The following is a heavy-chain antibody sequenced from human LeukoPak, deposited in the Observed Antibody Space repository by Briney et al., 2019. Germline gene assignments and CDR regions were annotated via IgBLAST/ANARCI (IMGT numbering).Heavy chain of an antibody. J-gene: IGHJ4*02. V-gene: IGHV4-59*01. CDR3: ARAERGGLYDY. CDR2: IYYSGST. Sequence: SETLSLTCTVSGGSISSYYWSWIRQPPGKGLEWIGYIYYSGSTNYNPSLKSRVTISVDTSKNQFSLKLSSVTAADTAVYYCARAERGGLYDYWGQGILVTVSS. D-gene: IGHD2-15*01. CDR1: GGSISSYY.